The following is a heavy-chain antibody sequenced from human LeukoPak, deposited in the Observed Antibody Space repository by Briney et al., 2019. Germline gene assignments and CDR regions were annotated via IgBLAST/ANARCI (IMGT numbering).Heavy chain of an antibody. J-gene: IGHJ4*02. CDR2: IKQDGSEK. V-gene: IGHV3-7*01. D-gene: IGHD3-22*01. Sequence: GGSLRLSCAASGFTFSSYWMSWVRQAPGKGLEWVANIKQDGSEKYYVDSVKGRFTISRDNAKNSLYLQMNSLRAEDTAVYYCARDPVANYYDSSGHDYWGQGTLVTVSS. CDR3: ARDPVANYYDSSGHDY. CDR1: GFTFSSYW.